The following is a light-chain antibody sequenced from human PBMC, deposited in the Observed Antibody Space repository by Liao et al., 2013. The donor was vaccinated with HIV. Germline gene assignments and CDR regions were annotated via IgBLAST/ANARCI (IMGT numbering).Light chain of an antibody. CDR1: NIGSKS. CDR3: QVWDSSSYQGV. Sequence: SYVLTQPPSVSVAPGKTARITCGGNNIGSKSVHWYQQKPGQAPVLVIYFDSDRPSGIPERFSGSNSGNTATLTISRVEAGDEADYYCQVWDSSSYQGVFGGGTKLTVL. CDR2: FDS. J-gene: IGLJ2*01. V-gene: IGLV3-21*04.